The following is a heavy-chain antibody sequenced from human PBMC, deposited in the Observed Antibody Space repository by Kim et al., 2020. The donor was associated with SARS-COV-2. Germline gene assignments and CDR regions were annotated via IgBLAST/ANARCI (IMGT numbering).Heavy chain of an antibody. V-gene: IGHV3-53*01. J-gene: IGHJ4*02. CDR1: GFTVSSNY. CDR2: IYSGGST. CDR3: ARGGYSYGYEASDGY. Sequence: GGSLRLSCAASGFTVSSNYMSWVRQAPGKGLEWVSVIYSGGSTYYADSVKGRFTISRDNSKNTLYLQMNSLRAEDTAVYYCARGGYSYGYEASDGYWGQGTLVTVSS. D-gene: IGHD5-18*01.